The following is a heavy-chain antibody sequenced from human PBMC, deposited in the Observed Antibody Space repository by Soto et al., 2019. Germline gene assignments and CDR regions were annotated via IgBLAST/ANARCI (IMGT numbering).Heavy chain of an antibody. CDR2: IYYSGST. V-gene: IGHV4-39*01. CDR1: GGSISSRNHF. CDR3: ARLEPAAGVHQGGVFDF. D-gene: IGHD6-13*01. J-gene: IGHJ4*02. Sequence: PSETLSLTCTVSGGSISSRNHFWAWIRQPPGKGLEWIGSIYYSGSTYYNPSLKSRVTISVDTSENQFSLKLISVTAPDTAVYFCARLEPAAGVHQGGVFDFWGQGTLVTVSS.